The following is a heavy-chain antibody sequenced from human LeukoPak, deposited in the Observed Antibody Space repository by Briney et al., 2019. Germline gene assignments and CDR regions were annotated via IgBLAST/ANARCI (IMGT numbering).Heavy chain of an antibody. CDR1: GYTFTGYY. V-gene: IGHV1-2*02. J-gene: IGHJ4*02. CDR2: INPNSGGT. Sequence: ASVKVSCKASGYTFTGYYMHWVRQAPGQGLEWMGWINPNSGGTNYAQEFQGRVTMTRDTSISTAYMELSRLRSDDTAVYYCARVEWEQHARYWGQGTLVTVSS. D-gene: IGHD1-26*01. CDR3: ARVEWEQHARY.